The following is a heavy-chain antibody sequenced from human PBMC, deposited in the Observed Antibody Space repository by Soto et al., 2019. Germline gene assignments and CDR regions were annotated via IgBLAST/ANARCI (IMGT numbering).Heavy chain of an antibody. CDR3: TTEGQTYYDFWSGSPLDY. CDR2: IKSKTDSGTT. V-gene: IGHV3-15*07. Sequence: GGSLRLSCAASGFTFSNAWMNWVRQAPGKGLEWVGRIKSKTDSGTTDYAAPVKGRFTISRDDSKNTLYLQMNSLKTEDTAVYYCTTEGQTYYDFWSGSPLDYWGQGTLVTVSS. CDR1: GFTFSNAW. J-gene: IGHJ4*02. D-gene: IGHD3-3*01.